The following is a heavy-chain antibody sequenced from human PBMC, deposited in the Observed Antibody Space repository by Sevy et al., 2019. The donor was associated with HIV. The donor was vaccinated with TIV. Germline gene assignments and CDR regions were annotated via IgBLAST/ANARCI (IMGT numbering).Heavy chain of an antibody. CDR3: AREVGYSSSWSLGITGYYYYMDV. CDR2: IIPIFGTA. V-gene: IGHV1-69*06. Sequence: ASVKVSCKASGGTFSCYAISWVRQAPGQGLEWMGGIIPIFGTANYAQKFQGRVTITADKSTSTAYMELSSLRSEDTAVYYCAREVGYSSSWSLGITGYYYYMDVWGKGSTVTVSS. CDR1: GGTFSCYA. J-gene: IGHJ6*03. D-gene: IGHD6-13*01.